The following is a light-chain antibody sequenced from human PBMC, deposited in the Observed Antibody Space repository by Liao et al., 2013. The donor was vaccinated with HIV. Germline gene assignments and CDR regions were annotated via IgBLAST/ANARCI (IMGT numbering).Light chain of an antibody. CDR3: QAWDTNTAV. CDR1: ALPNQY. V-gene: IGLV3-1*01. CDR2: QDN. Sequence: SYELTQPPSVSVSPGQTARIACSGDALPNQYAYWYQQKPGQSPILVIYQDNKRPSGIPERFAGSNSGNTATLTISGTQPMDEGDFFCQAWDTNTAVFGGGTKLTVL. J-gene: IGLJ3*02.